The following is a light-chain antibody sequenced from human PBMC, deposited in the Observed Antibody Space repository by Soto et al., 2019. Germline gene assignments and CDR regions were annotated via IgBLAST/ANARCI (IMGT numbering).Light chain of an antibody. CDR3: KQYGSSQIT. CDR2: GAS. Sequence: EIVTTQSPATLSVSPGERATLSCRASQSVSSNNLAWYQQRPGQAPRVVIYGASTRATGIPDRFSGSGSGTDFTLTIRRLEPEDFAVYYCKQYGSSQITVGQGTRLEIK. J-gene: IGKJ5*01. CDR1: QSVSSNN. V-gene: IGKV3-20*01.